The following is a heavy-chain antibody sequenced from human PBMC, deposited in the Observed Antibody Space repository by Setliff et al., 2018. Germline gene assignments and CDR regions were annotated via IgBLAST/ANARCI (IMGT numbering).Heavy chain of an antibody. V-gene: IGHV4-34*12. D-gene: IGHD6-13*01. CDR2: IIHSGST. Sequence: PSETLSLTCAVYGGSFSGYYWSWIRQPPGKRLEWIGEIIHSGSTNYNPSLKSRVTISVDTSKNQFSLKLSSVTAADTAVYYCARDFSSSWYGSYYYYYYMDVWGKGTTVTVSS. CDR1: GGSFSGYY. J-gene: IGHJ6*03. CDR3: ARDFSSSWYGSYYYYYYMDV.